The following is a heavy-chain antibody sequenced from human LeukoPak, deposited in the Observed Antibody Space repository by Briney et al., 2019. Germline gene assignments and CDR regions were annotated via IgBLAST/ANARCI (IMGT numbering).Heavy chain of an antibody. D-gene: IGHD1-26*01. Sequence: KPGGSLRLSCAASGFTFSDYYMSWIRRAPGKGLEWVSYISSSGSTIYYADSVKGRFTISRDNAKNSLYLQMNSLRAEDTAVYYCASPGTIVGATEVDYWGQGTLVTVSS. V-gene: IGHV3-11*01. J-gene: IGHJ4*02. CDR2: ISSSGSTI. CDR3: ASPGTIVGATEVDY. CDR1: GFTFSDYY.